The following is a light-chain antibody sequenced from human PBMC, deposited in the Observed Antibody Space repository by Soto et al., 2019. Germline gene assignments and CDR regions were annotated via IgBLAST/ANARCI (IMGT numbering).Light chain of an antibody. V-gene: IGKV1-17*01. CDR3: LHHNAYPLS. CDR2: AAS. CDR1: QDIGTH. J-gene: IGKJ4*01. Sequence: DIQMTQSPSLLFASTGDRVTISCRTSQDIGTHLAWYQQKPGKAPGLLIYAASSLQSGVPSRFSGSGSGTEFTLTISSLQSEDFASYYCLHHNAYPLSFGGGTKVEIK.